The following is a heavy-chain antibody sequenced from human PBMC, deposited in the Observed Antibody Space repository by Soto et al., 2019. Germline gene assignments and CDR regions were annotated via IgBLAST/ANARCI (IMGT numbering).Heavy chain of an antibody. J-gene: IGHJ4*02. CDR1: GYTFANHW. CDR2: MNSDGSLI. V-gene: IGHV3-74*01. D-gene: IGHD3-10*01. CDR3: ARDVWSRASGPPDS. Sequence: PGGSLRLSCAVAGYTFANHWMHWVRQAPGKGLEWVSRMNSDGSLINYADSVKGRFTVSRDNARNTLYLQMNSLRAEDTALYYCARDVWSRASGPPDSWGQGTLVTVSS.